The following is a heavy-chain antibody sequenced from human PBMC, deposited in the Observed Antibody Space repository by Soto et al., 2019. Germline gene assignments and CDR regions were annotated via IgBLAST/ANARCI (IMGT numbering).Heavy chain of an antibody. J-gene: IGHJ4*02. V-gene: IGHV4-59*01. CDR1: GVSINSYY. D-gene: IGHD2-21*01. Sequence: SETLSLTCTVSGVSINSYYWSWIRQPPGKGPEWIGYVYHSGSSDYSPSLKSRVTISLDTSKNQFSLNLKSLTAADTAIYYCATLPPGVWHGVCDYWGLGILVTVS. CDR2: VYHSGSS. CDR3: ATLPPGVWHGVCDY.